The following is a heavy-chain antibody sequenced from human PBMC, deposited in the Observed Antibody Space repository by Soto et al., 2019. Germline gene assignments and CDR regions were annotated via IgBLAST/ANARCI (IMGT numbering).Heavy chain of an antibody. V-gene: IGHV4-30-2*01. CDR3: AGRPPYYYGSGSYGFDP. CDR2: IYHSGST. D-gene: IGHD3-10*01. Sequence: QLQLQESGSGLVKPSQTLSLTCAVSGGSISSGGYSWSWIRQPPGKGLECIGYIYHSGSTYYNPSLESRLTISVDRSKNQFSLKLSSVTAADTAVYYCAGRPPYYYGSGSYGFDPWGQGTLVTVSS. CDR1: GGSISSGGYS. J-gene: IGHJ5*02.